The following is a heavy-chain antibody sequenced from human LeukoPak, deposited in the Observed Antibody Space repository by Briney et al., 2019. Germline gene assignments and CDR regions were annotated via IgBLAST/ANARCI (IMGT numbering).Heavy chain of an antibody. D-gene: IGHD3-22*01. Sequence: GRPLRLSCAASGFTFSGYSMNWVRQAPGKGLAWVSSISSSSSYIYFVDSVKGRFTISRDNAKNSLYLLMNSLRAEDTAVYYCARGDYYDSSGYYYGPDYWGQGTLVTVPS. CDR3: ARGDYYDSSGYYYGPDY. V-gene: IGHV3-21*01. J-gene: IGHJ4*02. CDR1: GFTFSGYS. CDR2: ISSSSSYI.